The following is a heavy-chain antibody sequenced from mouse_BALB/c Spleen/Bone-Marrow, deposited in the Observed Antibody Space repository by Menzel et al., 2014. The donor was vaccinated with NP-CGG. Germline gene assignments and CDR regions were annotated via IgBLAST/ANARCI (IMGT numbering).Heavy chain of an antibody. CDR1: GFTFTDYY. Sequence: EVKLEGSGGGLVQPGGSLRLSCATSGFTFTDYYMSWVRQPPGRALEWLGFIRDKANGYTTEYSASVKGRFTISRDNSQSIVYLQMNTLRTEDSATYYCARDDGNYHCFDYWGQGTTLTVSS. V-gene: IGHV7-3*02. D-gene: IGHD2-1*01. J-gene: IGHJ2*01. CDR3: ARDDGNYHCFDY. CDR2: IRDKANGYTT.